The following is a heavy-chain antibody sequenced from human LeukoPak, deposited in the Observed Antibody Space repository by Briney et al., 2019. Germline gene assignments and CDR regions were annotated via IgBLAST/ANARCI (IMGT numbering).Heavy chain of an antibody. D-gene: IGHD2-21*01. CDR3: ARHGDYCFDL. J-gene: IGHJ4*02. CDR2: IKQDGTSK. Sequence: GGSLRLSCAASGFTFSRSWMGWVRQAPGKGLEWVANIKQDGTSKYYVDCVMGRFTISRDNAENSVYLQMNSLSAGDTAVYYCARHGDYCFDLWGPGTRVTVSS. CDR1: GFTFSRSW. V-gene: IGHV3-7*02.